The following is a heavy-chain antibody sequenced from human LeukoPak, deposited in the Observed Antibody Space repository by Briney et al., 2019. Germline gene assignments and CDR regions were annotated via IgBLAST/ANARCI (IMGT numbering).Heavy chain of an antibody. CDR1: CGSFSGYY. D-gene: IGHD6-13*01. CDR3: ARGGRIAAAFYYYYMDV. V-gene: IGHV4-34*01. CDR2: INHSGST. J-gene: IGHJ6*03. Sequence: PSETLSLTCAVYCGSFSGYYWSWIRQPPGKGLEWIGEINHSGSTNYNPSLKSRVTISVDTSKNQFSLKLSSVTAADTAVYYCARGGRIAAAFYYYYMDVWGKGTTVTVSS.